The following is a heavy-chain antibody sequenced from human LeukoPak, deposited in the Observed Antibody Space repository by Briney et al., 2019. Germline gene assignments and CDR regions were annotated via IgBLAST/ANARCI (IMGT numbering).Heavy chain of an antibody. Sequence: KPSETLSLTCTVSRGSITSYYWSWIRQPPGKRLKWIGYIHYSGSPNYNPSLKSRVTMSVDTSKNQFSLKLSSVTAADTAVYYCARAVGTAPFVHWGQGTLVTVSS. CDR1: RGSITSYY. CDR3: ARAVGTAPFVH. J-gene: IGHJ4*02. CDR2: IHYSGSP. V-gene: IGHV4-59*01. D-gene: IGHD2-21*02.